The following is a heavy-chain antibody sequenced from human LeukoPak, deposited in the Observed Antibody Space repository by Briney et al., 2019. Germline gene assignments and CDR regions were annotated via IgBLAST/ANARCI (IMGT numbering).Heavy chain of an antibody. Sequence: ASVKVSCKASGYTFTGYYMHWVRQAPGQGLEWMGWINPNSGGTNYAQKFQGRVTMTRDTSISTAYMELSRLRSEDTAVYYCARGTYYYDSSGPRDFDYWGQGTLVTVSS. V-gene: IGHV1-2*02. CDR2: INPNSGGT. J-gene: IGHJ4*02. CDR3: ARGTYYYDSSGPRDFDY. D-gene: IGHD3-22*01. CDR1: GYTFTGYY.